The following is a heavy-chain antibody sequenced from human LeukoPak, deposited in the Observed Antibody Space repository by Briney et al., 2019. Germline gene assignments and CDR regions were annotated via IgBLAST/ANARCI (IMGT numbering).Heavy chain of an antibody. Sequence: GGSLRLSCAASGFTFSSYTMSWVRQAPGKGLEWVSTINFSGGSTFYADSVKGRFTISRDNSKNTLHMQMNSLRAEDTALYFCVTSRCRHTRYQFDSWGQGTLVTVSS. V-gene: IGHV3-23*01. J-gene: IGHJ4*02. CDR1: GFTFSSYT. CDR2: INFSGGST. D-gene: IGHD2-2*01. CDR3: VTSRCRHTRYQFDS.